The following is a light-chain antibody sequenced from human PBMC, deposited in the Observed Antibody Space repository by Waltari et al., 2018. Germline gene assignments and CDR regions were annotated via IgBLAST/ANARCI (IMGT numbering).Light chain of an antibody. J-gene: IGKJ5*01. V-gene: IGKV4-1*01. CDR3: QQRSNWPPIT. CDR1: QSVLYSSNNKNY. CDR2: WAS. Sequence: DIVMTQSPDSLAVSLGERATINCKSSQSVLYSSNNKNYLAWYQQKPGQPPKLLIYWASTRESGVPDRFSGSGSGTDFTLTIISLQSEDSAVYYCQQRSNWPPITFGQGTRLEIK.